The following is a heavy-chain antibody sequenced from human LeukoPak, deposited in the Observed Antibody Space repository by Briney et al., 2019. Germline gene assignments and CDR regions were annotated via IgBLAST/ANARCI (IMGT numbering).Heavy chain of an antibody. V-gene: IGHV3-30-3*01. CDR3: AKEGMVRGVFFDY. J-gene: IGHJ4*02. CDR1: GFTFSSYA. CDR2: ISYDGSNK. D-gene: IGHD3-10*01. Sequence: GRSLRLSCAASGFTFSSYAMHWVRQAPGKGLEWVAVISYDGSNKYYADSVKGRFTISRDNSKNTLYLQMNSLRAEDTAVYYCAKEGMVRGVFFDYWGQGTLVTVSS.